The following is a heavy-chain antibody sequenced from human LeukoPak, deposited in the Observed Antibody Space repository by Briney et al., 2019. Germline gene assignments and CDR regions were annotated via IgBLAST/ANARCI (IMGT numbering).Heavy chain of an antibody. V-gene: IGHV4-4*07. CDR2: ISTSGST. D-gene: IGHD3-22*01. J-gene: IGHJ4*02. Sequence: PSETLSLTCAVSGGSISSYYWSWIRQPAGKGLESIGHISTSGSTNYNPSLKSRVTMSVDTSKNQFSLKLSSVTAADTAVYYCARVRYSDSSVLTRKRSYYFDYWGQGTLVTVSS. CDR3: ARVRYSDSSVLTRKRSYYFDY. CDR1: GGSISSYY.